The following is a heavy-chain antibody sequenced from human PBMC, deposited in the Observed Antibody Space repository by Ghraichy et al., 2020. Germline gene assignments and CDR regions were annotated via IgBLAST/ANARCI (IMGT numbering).Heavy chain of an antibody. J-gene: IGHJ3*02. V-gene: IGHV6-1*01. CDR1: GDSVSSNSAA. CDR3: ARDSSGWYGRLDAFDI. D-gene: IGHD6-19*01. CDR2: TYYRSKWYN. Sequence: SQTLSLTCAISGDSVSSNSAACNWIRQSPSRGLEWLGRTYYRSKWYNDYAVSVKSRITINPDTSKNQFSLQLNSVTPEDTAVYYCARDSSGWYGRLDAFDIWGQGTMVTVSS.